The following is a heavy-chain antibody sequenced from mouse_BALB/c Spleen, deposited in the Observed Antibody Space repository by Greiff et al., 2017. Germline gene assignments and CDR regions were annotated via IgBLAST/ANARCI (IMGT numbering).Heavy chain of an antibody. J-gene: IGHJ4*01. CDR2: IWGDGST. D-gene: IGHD1-1*01. CDR3: ARAGNYYGYAMDY. CDR1: GFSLTDYG. Sequence: VKLVESGPGLVAPSQSLSITCTVSGFSLTDYGVSWIRQPPGKGLEWLGVIWGDGSTDYNSALKSRLSISKDNSKSQVFLKMNSLQTDDTARYYCARAGNYYGYAMDYWGQGTSVTVSS. V-gene: IGHV2-6-5*01.